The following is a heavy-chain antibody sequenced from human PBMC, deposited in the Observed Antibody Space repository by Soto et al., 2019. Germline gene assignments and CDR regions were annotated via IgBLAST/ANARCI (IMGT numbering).Heavy chain of an antibody. Sequence: GASVKVSCKASGYTFTSYGISWVRQAPGQGLEWMGWISAYNGNTNYAQKLQGRVTMTTDTSTSTAYMELRSLRSDDTAVYYCAREAHQYYYDSSGYYYSPWFDPWGQGTLVTVS. CDR2: ISAYNGNT. J-gene: IGHJ5*02. CDR3: AREAHQYYYDSSGYYYSPWFDP. V-gene: IGHV1-18*01. D-gene: IGHD3-22*01. CDR1: GYTFTSYG.